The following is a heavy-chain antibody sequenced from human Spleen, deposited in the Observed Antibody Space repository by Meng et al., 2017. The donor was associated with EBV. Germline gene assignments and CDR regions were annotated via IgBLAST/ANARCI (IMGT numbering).Heavy chain of an antibody. Sequence: HVKFVQSGVELKRPGASLRLPCKASGYSFTRYDIHWVRQAPGQGLEWMGWISTSTGRPTYAQGLAVRFIFSLHTSVSTSYLQINSLEPADTAIYFCARVPLACSGGGCYLEHWGQGTLVTVSS. CDR1: GYSFTRYD. CDR3: ARVPLACSGGGCYLEH. D-gene: IGHD2-15*01. J-gene: IGHJ4*02. V-gene: IGHV7-4-1*02. CDR2: ISTSTGRP.